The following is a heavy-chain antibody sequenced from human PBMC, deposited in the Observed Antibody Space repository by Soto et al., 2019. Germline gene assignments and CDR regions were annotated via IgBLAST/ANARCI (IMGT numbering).Heavy chain of an antibody. V-gene: IGHV4-59*01. CDR2: IHYSGST. CDR1: VASIGSYY. J-gene: IGHJ4*02. D-gene: IGHD4-17*01. Sequence: SETLSLTCIVSVASIGSYYWSWIRQPPGKGLEWIGYIHYSGSTKYNPSLKSRVTISIVTSKNQFSLNLSSVTAADTAVYYCARVGWTTVGYYFDYWGQGALVTVSS. CDR3: ARVGWTTVGYYFDY.